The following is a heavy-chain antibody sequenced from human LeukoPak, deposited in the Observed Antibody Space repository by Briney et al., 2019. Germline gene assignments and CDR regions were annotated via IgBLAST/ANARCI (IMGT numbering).Heavy chain of an antibody. J-gene: IGHJ5*02. CDR2: INPNSGGT. V-gene: IGHV1-2*06. Sequence: ASVKVSCKASGYTFTGYYMHWVRQAPGQGLEWMGRINPNSGGTNYAQKFQGRVTMTRDTSISTAYMELSRLRSDDTAVYYCARPLGSPYNWFDPWGQGTPVTVSS. CDR3: ARPLGSPYNWFDP. CDR1: GYTFTGYY. D-gene: IGHD1-26*01.